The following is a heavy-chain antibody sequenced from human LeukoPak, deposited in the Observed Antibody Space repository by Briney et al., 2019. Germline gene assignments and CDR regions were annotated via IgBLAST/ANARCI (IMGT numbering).Heavy chain of an antibody. J-gene: IGHJ4*02. Sequence: ASVKVSCKASGYNFGSYYISWVRQAPGQGLEWMGWISGYNGKVYYTQKLQGRITMTVDTSTTTAYMELKSLRSDDTAVYYCARTHDFWSASKGDYFDPWGQGTLVTVSS. CDR1: GYNFGSYY. CDR3: ARTHDFWSASKGDYFDP. CDR2: ISGYNGKV. V-gene: IGHV1-18*01. D-gene: IGHD3-3*01.